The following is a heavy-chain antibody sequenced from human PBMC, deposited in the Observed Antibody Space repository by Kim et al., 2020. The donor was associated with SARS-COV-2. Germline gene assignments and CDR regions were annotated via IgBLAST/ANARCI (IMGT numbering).Heavy chain of an antibody. CDR3: ARGGPTARGYLDY. V-gene: IGHV1-2*02. CDR2: LNPNSGET. D-gene: IGHD1-1*01. CDR1: GFTFTGYF. Sequence: ASVKVSCKASGFTFTGYFIHWVRQAPGRGPQWMGWLNPNSGETNYAQKFQGRVTVTRDKSISTAYMELSRLNSDDTAVYFCARGGPTARGYLDYWGQGTL. J-gene: IGHJ4*02.